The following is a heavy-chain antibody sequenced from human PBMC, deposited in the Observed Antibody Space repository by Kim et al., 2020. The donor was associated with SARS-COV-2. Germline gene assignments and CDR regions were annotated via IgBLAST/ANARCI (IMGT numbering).Heavy chain of an antibody. CDR3: TTDLYYYDSSGYYAEYFQH. J-gene: IGHJ1*01. V-gene: IGHV3-15*01. CDR2: IKSKTDGGTT. CDR1: GFTFGNAW. Sequence: GGSLRLSCVVSGFTFGNAWMSWVRQPPGKGLEWVGRIKSKTDGGTTDYAAPVKDRFTISRDDSKNTLYLEMNSLRTEDTAVYYCTTDLYYYDSSGYYAEYFQHWGQGNLVTVSS. D-gene: IGHD3-22*01.